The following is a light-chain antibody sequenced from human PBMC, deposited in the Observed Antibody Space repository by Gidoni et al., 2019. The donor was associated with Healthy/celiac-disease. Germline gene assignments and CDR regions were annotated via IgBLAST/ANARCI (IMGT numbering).Light chain of an antibody. J-gene: IGKJ3*01. CDR3: QQYDNLLIT. V-gene: IGKV1-33*01. Sequence: DIQMTQSPSSLSASVGDRVTITCQAGQDISNYLNWYQQKPGKAPTLLIYDASNLETGVPSRFSGSGSGTDFTFTISSLQPEDIATYYCQQYDNLLITFGPGTKVDIK. CDR1: QDISNY. CDR2: DAS.